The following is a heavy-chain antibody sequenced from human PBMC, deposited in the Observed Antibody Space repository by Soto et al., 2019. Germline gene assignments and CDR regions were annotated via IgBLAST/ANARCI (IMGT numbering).Heavy chain of an antibody. CDR2: IYYSGST. CDR1: GGSISSGDYY. CDR3: AREKYYYDSSGYHY. Sequence: SETLSLTCTVSGGSISSGDYYWSWIRQPPGKGLEWIGYIYYSGSTYYNPSLKSRVTISVDTSKNQFSLKLSSVTAADTAVYYCAREKYYYDSSGYHYWGQGTLVTSPQ. V-gene: IGHV4-30-4*01. J-gene: IGHJ4*02. D-gene: IGHD3-22*01.